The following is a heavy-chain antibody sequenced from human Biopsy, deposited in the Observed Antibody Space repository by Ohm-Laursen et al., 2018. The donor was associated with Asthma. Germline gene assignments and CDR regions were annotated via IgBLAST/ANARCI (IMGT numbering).Heavy chain of an antibody. CDR2: IWFDGSNK. Sequence: SLRLSCAASGFTFGSYGLHRVRQAPGKGLEWVADIWFDGSNKHYAGSVKGRFTISRDNSKNTLYLQMNSLRAEDTALYYCGRERSYMVDYWGQGTLVIVSS. V-gene: IGHV3-33*01. D-gene: IGHD3-10*01. CDR3: GRERSYMVDY. CDR1: GFTFGSYG. J-gene: IGHJ4*02.